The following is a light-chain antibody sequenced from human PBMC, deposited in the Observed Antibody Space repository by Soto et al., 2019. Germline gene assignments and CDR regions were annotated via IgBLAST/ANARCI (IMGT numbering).Light chain of an antibody. CDR3: QQFNSDLGIT. Sequence: DIQMTQSPSTLSAFVGDRVTITCRASQSIGSWLAWYQQKPGKAPKLVVYMVSSLQSGVPPRFSGSGSGTEFTLTITSLQPDDFATYYCQQFNSDLGITFGQGTRLEIK. CDR1: QSIGSW. V-gene: IGKV1-5*03. CDR2: MVS. J-gene: IGKJ5*01.